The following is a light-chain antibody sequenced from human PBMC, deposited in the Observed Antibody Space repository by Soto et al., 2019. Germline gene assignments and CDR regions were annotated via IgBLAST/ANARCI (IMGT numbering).Light chain of an antibody. CDR3: QQYGSAPGLFT. V-gene: IGKV3-20*01. CDR2: DAS. CDR1: QSVSSTY. J-gene: IGKJ3*01. Sequence: EIVLTQSPGTLSLSPGDRATLSCRASQSVSSTYLAWYQQKPGQAPRLLIYDASSRATGIPDRFSGSGSGTDVTLTISRLEPEDFAVYYCQQYGSAPGLFTFGGGTKVDIK.